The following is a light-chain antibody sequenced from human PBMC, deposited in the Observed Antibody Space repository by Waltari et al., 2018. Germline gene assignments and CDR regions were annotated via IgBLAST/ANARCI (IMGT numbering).Light chain of an antibody. V-gene: IGKV3-20*01. Sequence: EILLTQSPGTLSLSSGEIAPLSCRASQRISTNYLVWFQKKVGKAPGLLIYGASSRATGIPERFSGSGSGTDFTLTISRLEPEDFALYYCQQYGELPRTLGQGTKVEIK. CDR3: QQYGELPRT. CDR2: GAS. J-gene: IGKJ1*01. CDR1: QRISTNY.